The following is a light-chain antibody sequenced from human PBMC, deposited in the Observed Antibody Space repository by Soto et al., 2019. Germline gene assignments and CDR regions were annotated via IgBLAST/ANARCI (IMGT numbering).Light chain of an antibody. V-gene: IGKV3-15*01. CDR2: GAS. CDR1: QSVSSN. J-gene: IGKJ5*01. Sequence: EIVMTQSPATLSVSPGERATLSCRASQSVSSNLAWYQQKPGQAPRLLIYGASTRATGIPARFSGSGSGTEFTLTISSLQSEDFAVYYCQQYNNWPITFGQVTRLENK. CDR3: QQYNNWPIT.